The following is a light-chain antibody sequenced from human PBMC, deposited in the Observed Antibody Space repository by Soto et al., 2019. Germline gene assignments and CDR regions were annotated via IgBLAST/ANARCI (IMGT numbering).Light chain of an antibody. V-gene: IGKV3-11*01. J-gene: IGKJ1*01. CDR3: QQYNIWPWT. Sequence: EIVLTQSPATLSLSPGERATLSCRASQSVSSYLAWYQQKPGQAPRLLIYDASNRATGIPARFSGSGSGTEFTLTISSLQSEDFAVYYCQQYNIWPWTFSQGTKVDIK. CDR2: DAS. CDR1: QSVSSY.